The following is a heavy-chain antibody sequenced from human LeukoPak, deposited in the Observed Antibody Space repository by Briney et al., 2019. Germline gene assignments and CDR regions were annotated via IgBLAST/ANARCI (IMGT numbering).Heavy chain of an antibody. CDR3: ARDPTYSKFDP. V-gene: IGHV4-39*07. J-gene: IGHJ5*02. D-gene: IGHD6-13*01. CDR2: IYYSGST. Sequence: SETLSLTCTVSGGSISSSSYYWGWIRQPPGNGLEWIGSIYYSGSTYYNPSLKSRVTISVDTSKNQFSLKLSSVTAADTAVYYCARDPTYSKFDPWGQGTLVTVSS. CDR1: GGSISSSSYY.